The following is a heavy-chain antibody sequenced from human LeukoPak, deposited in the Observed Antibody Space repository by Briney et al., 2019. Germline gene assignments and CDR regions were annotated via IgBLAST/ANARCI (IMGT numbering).Heavy chain of an antibody. J-gene: IGHJ4*02. V-gene: IGHV4-59*01. Sequence: PSETLSLTCTVSGGSISGYYWSWIRQPPGKELEWMGYIHYGGNTDYNPSLKSRVTILVDTSKNQFSMNLNSVTAADTAMYYCARRGDGYPYYFDYWGQGILVTVSS. D-gene: IGHD2-21*02. CDR3: ARRGDGYPYYFDY. CDR2: IHYGGNT. CDR1: GGSISGYY.